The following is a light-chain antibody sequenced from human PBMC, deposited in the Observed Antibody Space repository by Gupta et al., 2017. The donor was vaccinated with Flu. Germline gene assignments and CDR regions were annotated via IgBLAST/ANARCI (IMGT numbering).Light chain of an antibody. CDR3: HSRDSGGYHRI. J-gene: IGLJ2*01. V-gene: IGLV3-19*01. CDR1: SLRIYY. Sequence: SSELTQDPAVSVALGPTVRIKWQGDSLRIYYTSWFQQKPGQAPRLVNYGKNNRPPGIPDRFSGTTSRSTASLTIGGVQAEDDADYYYHSRDSGGYHRIFGGGTKLTVL. CDR2: GKN.